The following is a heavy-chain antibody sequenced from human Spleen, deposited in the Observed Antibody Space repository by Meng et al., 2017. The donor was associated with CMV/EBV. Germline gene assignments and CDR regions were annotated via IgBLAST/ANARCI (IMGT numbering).Heavy chain of an antibody. CDR2: IQYDGSNK. Sequence: GESLKISCAASGFIFSRYGMHWVRQAPGKGLEWVAFIQYDGSNKDYVGSVKGRFTISRDNYKNTLYLQMNSLRAEDTAVYYCAKEGVGAIRDDAFDIWGQGTMVTVSS. V-gene: IGHV3-30*02. CDR3: AKEGVGAIRDDAFDI. J-gene: IGHJ3*02. CDR1: GFIFSRYG. D-gene: IGHD1-26*01.